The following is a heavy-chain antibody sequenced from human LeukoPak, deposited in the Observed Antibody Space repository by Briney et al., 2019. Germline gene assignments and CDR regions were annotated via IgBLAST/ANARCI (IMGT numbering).Heavy chain of an antibody. V-gene: IGHV1-18*01. Sequence: ASVKASCEASGYTFTNYGISWVRQAPGQGLEWMGWISGYNGKTNYAQKLQGRVTMTTDTSTSTAYMELRSLRSDDTAVYYCARDTGIAVAGTGDFDYWGQGTLVTVSS. D-gene: IGHD6-13*01. CDR3: ARDTGIAVAGTGDFDY. CDR2: ISGYNGKT. J-gene: IGHJ4*02. CDR1: GYTFTNYG.